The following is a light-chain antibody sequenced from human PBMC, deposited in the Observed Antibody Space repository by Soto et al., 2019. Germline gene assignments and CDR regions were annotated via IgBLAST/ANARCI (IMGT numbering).Light chain of an antibody. V-gene: IGLV2-23*03. J-gene: IGLJ3*02. CDR3: CSYAGSSTFWV. CDR1: SSDVGSYNL. CDR2: EGS. Sequence: QSALTQPASVSGSPGQSITISCTGTSSDVGSYNLVSWYQQHPGKAPKLMIDEGSKRPSGVSNRFSGSKSGDTASLTISGLQAEDEADYYCCSYAGSSTFWVFGGGTQLTVL.